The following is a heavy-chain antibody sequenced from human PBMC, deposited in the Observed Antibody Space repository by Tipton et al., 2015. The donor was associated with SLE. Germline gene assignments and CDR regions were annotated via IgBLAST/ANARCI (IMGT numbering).Heavy chain of an antibody. Sequence: SLRLSCAVSGFTFSSCWMSWVRQAPGKGPEWVATIKYDGSEEYYVDSVKGRFTISRDNAKNLLFLQMNSLRVDDTGVYYCARLDWASADYWSQGTLVTVSS. V-gene: IGHV3-7*01. D-gene: IGHD3-9*01. J-gene: IGHJ4*02. CDR3: ARLDWASADY. CDR1: GFTFSSCW. CDR2: IKYDGSEE.